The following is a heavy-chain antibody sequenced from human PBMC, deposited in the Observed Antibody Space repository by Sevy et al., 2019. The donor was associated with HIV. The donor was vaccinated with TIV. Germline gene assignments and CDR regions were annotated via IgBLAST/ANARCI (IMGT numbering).Heavy chain of an antibody. Sequence: ETLSLTCTVSGGSVSTDSYYWSWIRQPPGKGLEWIGYLFYSGSTNYNPSLKSRVTISLDTSKNQFSLKLSSVTAADTAVYYCARCRSPYGDYATGSFDYWGRGALVTVSS. J-gene: IGHJ4*02. CDR2: LFYSGST. CDR3: ARCRSPYGDYATGSFDY. CDR1: GGSVSTDSYY. D-gene: IGHD4-17*01. V-gene: IGHV4-61*01.